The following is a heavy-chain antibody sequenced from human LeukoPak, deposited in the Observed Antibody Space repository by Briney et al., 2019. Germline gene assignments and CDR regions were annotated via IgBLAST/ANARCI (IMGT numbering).Heavy chain of an antibody. D-gene: IGHD6-13*01. CDR2: IYNSGSP. J-gene: IGHJ4*02. CDR1: GGSMSSGDYY. CDR3: ARAERVAGYGY. V-gene: IGHV4-30-4*08. Sequence: SETLSLTCTVSGGSMSSGDYYYTWIRQPPGKGLEWIGFIYNSGSPYYIPSLKSRSTISIDTSKNQFSLKLRSVTAADTAAYYCARAERVAGYGYWGQGTLVTVSS.